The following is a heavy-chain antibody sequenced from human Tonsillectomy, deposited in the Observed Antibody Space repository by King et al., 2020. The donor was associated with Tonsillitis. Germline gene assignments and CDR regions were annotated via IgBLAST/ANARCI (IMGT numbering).Heavy chain of an antibody. CDR1: GFTFSSHT. D-gene: IGHD6-19*01. V-gene: IGHV3-30*01. Sequence: VQLVESGGGVVQPGRSLRLSCAASGFTFSSHTMHWVRQAPGNGLEWVAIILYDGSNNCYPESLKGRFTISRDNSKNTLYLQMNSLRAEDTAVYYCARDYRSSGWSYYFDYWGQGTLVTVSS. CDR2: ILYDGSNN. J-gene: IGHJ4*02. CDR3: ARDYRSSGWSYYFDY.